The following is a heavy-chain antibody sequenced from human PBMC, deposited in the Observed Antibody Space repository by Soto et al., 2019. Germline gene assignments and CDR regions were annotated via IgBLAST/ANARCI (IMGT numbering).Heavy chain of an antibody. D-gene: IGHD6-19*01. V-gene: IGHV2-5*02. CDR3: AHSSPYSRGWWGPRLGSGLFDY. CDR2: IYWDDDK. CDR1: GFSLSTSGVG. J-gene: IGHJ4*02. Sequence: QITLKESGPTLVKPTQTLTLTCTFSGFSLSTSGVGVGWIRQPPGKALEWLALIYWDDDKRYSPSLKSRLTNHKDTFQNQVVLTMTKMDPVDTAQNYCAHSSPYSRGWWGPRLGSGLFDYWGQGTLVTVSS.